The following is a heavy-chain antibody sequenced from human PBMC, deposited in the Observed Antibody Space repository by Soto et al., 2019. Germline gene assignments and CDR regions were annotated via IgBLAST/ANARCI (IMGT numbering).Heavy chain of an antibody. CDR2: IVVGSGNT. CDR1: GFTFTSSA. V-gene: IGHV1-58*01. Sequence: GASVKVSCKASGFTFTSSAVQCVRQARGQRLEWIGWIVVGSGNTNYAQKFQERVTITRDMSTSTAYMELSSLRSEDTAVYYCAADIGVETAFDIWVQGTMVTVSS. CDR3: AADIGVETAFDI. D-gene: IGHD3-3*01. J-gene: IGHJ3*02.